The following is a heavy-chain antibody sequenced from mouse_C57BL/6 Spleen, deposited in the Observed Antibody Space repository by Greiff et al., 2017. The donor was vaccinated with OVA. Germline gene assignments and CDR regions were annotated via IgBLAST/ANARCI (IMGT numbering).Heavy chain of an antibody. V-gene: IGHV1-15*01. J-gene: IGHJ3*01. Sequence: QVQLQQSGAELVRPGASVTLSCKASGYTFTDYEMHWVKQTPVHGLEWIGAIDPETGGTAYNQKFKGKAILTADKSSSTAYMELRSLTSEDSAVYYCTREGDDYDGFAYWGLGTLVTVSA. CDR3: TREGDDYDGFAY. CDR2: IDPETGGT. CDR1: GYTFTDYE. D-gene: IGHD2-4*01.